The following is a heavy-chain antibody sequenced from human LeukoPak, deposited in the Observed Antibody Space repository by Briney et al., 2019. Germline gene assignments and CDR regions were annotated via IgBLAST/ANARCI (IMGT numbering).Heavy chain of an antibody. Sequence: SETLSLTCTVSGGSISSGGYSWSWIRQPPGKGLEWIGYIYHSGSTYYNPSLKSRVTISVDRSKNQFSLKLSSVTAADTAVYYCARGDCSGGSCNEMNYYGMDVWGQGTTVTVSS. J-gene: IGHJ6*02. V-gene: IGHV4-30-2*01. D-gene: IGHD2-15*01. CDR3: ARGDCSGGSCNEMNYYGMDV. CDR2: IYHSGST. CDR1: GGSISSGGYS.